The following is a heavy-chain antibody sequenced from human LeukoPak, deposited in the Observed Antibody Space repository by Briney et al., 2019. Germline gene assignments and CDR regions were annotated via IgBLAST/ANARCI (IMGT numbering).Heavy chain of an antibody. V-gene: IGHV2-70*11. CDR2: IDWDDDT. CDR3: ARLRTFATPQAFDV. CDR1: GFSLPTDGMC. J-gene: IGHJ3*01. Sequence: SGPALVKPTQTLTLTCTFSGFSLPTDGMCVSWIRQPPGKALEWLPRIDWDDDTYYSTSLKTRLTISKDTSKNQVVLAMTKMDPVDTATYYCARLRTFATPQAFDVWGQGTVVTVSS.